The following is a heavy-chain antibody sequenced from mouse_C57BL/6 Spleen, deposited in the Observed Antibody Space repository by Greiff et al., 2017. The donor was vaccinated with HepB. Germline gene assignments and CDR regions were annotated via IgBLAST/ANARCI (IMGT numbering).Heavy chain of an antibody. CDR2: FYPGSGSI. V-gene: IGHV1-62-2*01. Sequence: QVQLQQSGAELVKPGASVKLSCKASGYTFTEYTIHWVKQRSGQGLEWIGWFYPGSGSIKYNEKFKDKATLTADKSSSTVYMELSRLTSEDSAVYFCARHGIYYDYDGEWYFDVWGTGTTVTVSS. CDR3: ARHGIYYDYDGEWYFDV. CDR1: GYTFTEYT. J-gene: IGHJ1*03. D-gene: IGHD2-4*01.